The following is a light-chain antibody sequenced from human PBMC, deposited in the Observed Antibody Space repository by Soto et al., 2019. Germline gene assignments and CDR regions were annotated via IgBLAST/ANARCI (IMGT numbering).Light chain of an antibody. CDR1: QTISSW. CDR2: DAS. Sequence: DIHMTQSPSTLSASVGDIVTITCRASQTISSWLAWYQQKPGKAPKLLIYDASDLGSGVPSRFSGSGSGTEFTLTISSLQPDDFATYYCQQYNDHRTFGQGTKVEI. V-gene: IGKV1-5*01. J-gene: IGKJ1*01. CDR3: QQYNDHRT.